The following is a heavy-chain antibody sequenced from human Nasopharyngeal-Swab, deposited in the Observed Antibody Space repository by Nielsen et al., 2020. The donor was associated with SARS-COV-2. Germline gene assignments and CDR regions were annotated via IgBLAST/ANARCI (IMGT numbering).Heavy chain of an antibody. CDR1: GFTFSNAW. J-gene: IGHJ4*02. Sequence: GESLKISCAASGFTFSNAWVSWVRQAPGKGLEWVGRIKSKTDGGTTDYAAPVKGRFTISRDDSKNTLYLQMNSLKTEDTAVYYCTTDYYDSSGYYLRDDYWGQGTLVTVSS. CDR3: TTDYYDSSGYYLRDDY. CDR2: IKSKTDGGTT. D-gene: IGHD3-22*01. V-gene: IGHV3-15*01.